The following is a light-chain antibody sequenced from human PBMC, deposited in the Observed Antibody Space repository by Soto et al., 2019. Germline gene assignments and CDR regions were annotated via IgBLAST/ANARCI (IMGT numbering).Light chain of an antibody. Sequence: DIQMTQSPSSLSASVGDRVTITCQASQHISEYLNWYQYKPGKAPKLLITDASNLKTGVPSRFSVSGSGTEYTFTINSLQPEDIATYFCQQYVNFPLTFGGGTKVEI. V-gene: IGKV1-33*01. CDR1: QHISEY. J-gene: IGKJ4*01. CDR3: QQYVNFPLT. CDR2: DAS.